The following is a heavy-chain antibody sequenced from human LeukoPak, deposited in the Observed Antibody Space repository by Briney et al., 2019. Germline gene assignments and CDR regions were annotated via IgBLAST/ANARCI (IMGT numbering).Heavy chain of an antibody. CDR3: ARDRRSSWYSYYYYYYYMDV. Sequence: GGSLRLSCAASGFTFSSYAMSWVRQAPGKGLEWVSAISGSGGSTYYADSVKGRFTISRDNSKNTLYLQMNSLRAEDTALYYCARDRRSSWYSYYYYYYYMDVWGKGTTVTVSS. CDR2: ISGSGGST. J-gene: IGHJ6*03. V-gene: IGHV3-23*01. CDR1: GFTFSSYA. D-gene: IGHD6-13*01.